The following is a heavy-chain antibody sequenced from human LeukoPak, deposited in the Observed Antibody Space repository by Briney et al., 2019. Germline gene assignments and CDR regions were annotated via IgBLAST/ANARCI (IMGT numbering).Heavy chain of an antibody. CDR2: ISSSGRYI. CDR1: DNSFNSYI. D-gene: IGHD2-15*01. V-gene: IGHV3-21*01. CDR3: ARDRYCSGGSCYPYYFDY. Sequence: GGSLRLSCVGSDNSFNSYIINWVRQAPGKGLEWVSSISSSGRYIDYADSVKGRFTISRDNAKNSLYLQMSSLRAEDTAVYYCARDRYCSGGSCYPYYFDYWGQGTLVTVSS. J-gene: IGHJ4*02.